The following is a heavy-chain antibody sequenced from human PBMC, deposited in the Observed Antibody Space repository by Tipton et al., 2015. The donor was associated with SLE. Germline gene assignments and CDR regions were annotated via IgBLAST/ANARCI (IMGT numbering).Heavy chain of an antibody. D-gene: IGHD2-15*01. CDR3: ARHGRMCSGGSCYSDCADY. CDR1: GGSISSSRYY. CDR2: IYYSGST. J-gene: IGHJ4*02. V-gene: IGHV4-39*01. Sequence: LRLSCTVSGGSISSSRYYWGWIRQPPGKGLEWIGSIYYSGSTYYNPSLKSRVTTSVDTSKNQFSLKLSSVTASDTAVYYCARHGRMCSGGSCYSDCADYWGQGTLVTVSS.